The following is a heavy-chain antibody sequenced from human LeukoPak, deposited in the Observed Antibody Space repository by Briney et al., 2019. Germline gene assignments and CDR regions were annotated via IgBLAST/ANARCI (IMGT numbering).Heavy chain of an antibody. V-gene: IGHV3-30*18. D-gene: IGHD3-22*01. CDR1: GFTFSSYG. Sequence: PGGSLRLSCAASGFTFSSYGMHWVRQAPGKGLEWVAIISYDGSNKYYADSVKGRFTISRDNSKSTLFLQMNSLRAEDTAMYYCAKDLSYDSSGSDYWGQGTLVTVSS. J-gene: IGHJ4*02. CDR2: ISYDGSNK. CDR3: AKDLSYDSSGSDY.